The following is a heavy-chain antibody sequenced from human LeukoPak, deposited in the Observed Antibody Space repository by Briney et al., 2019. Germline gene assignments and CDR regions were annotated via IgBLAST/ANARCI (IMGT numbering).Heavy chain of an antibody. CDR1: GFTFTSYA. CDR3: ARGAAGFDY. V-gene: IGHV3-13*01. D-gene: IGHD6-13*01. Sequence: PGGSLRLSCAASGFTFTSYAMSWVRQAPGKGLEWVSGMGKTAGDTYYSGSVKGRFTISRENAENSVYLEMNSLEAGDTAVYYCARGAAGFDYWGQGTLVSVSS. CDR2: MGKTAGDT. J-gene: IGHJ4*02.